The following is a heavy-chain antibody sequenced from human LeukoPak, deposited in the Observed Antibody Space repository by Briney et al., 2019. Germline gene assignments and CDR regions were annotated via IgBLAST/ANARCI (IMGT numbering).Heavy chain of an antibody. D-gene: IGHD2-21*01. CDR3: ARGNRDFDS. Sequence: SQTLSVTCAISGDTVSTNSAAWNWIRQSPSRGLEWLGRTYYRSKRYQDYAPSVQSPITINPDTSKNQFPLQLNSVTPEDTAVYYCARGNRDFDSWGKGTLITVSS. CDR1: GDTVSTNSAA. J-gene: IGHJ5*01. V-gene: IGHV6-1*01. CDR2: TYYRSKRYQ.